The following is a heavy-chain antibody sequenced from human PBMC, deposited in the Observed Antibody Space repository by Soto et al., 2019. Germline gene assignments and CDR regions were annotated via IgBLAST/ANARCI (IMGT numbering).Heavy chain of an antibody. Sequence: EVQLVESGGGLVQPGRSLRLSCTASGFTFGDYAMSWFRQAPGKGLEWVGFIRSKAYGGSTEYAASVKGRFTISRNDAKSIAYLQMNSVKTEDKAVYYCTRDPFVYYDFWTGYYTGYYFDYWGQGTLVTVSS. CDR2: IRSKAYGGST. CDR1: GFTFGDYA. V-gene: IGHV3-49*03. CDR3: TRDPFVYYDFWTGYYTGYYFDY. D-gene: IGHD3-3*01. J-gene: IGHJ4*02.